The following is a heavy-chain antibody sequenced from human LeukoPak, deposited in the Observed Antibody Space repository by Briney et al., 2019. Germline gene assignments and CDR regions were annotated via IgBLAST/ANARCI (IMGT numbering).Heavy chain of an antibody. CDR3: ARVKSGYDFDY. CDR1: GFTFSSYA. J-gene: IGHJ4*02. CDR2: ISDGGSST. V-gene: IGHV3-23*01. D-gene: IGHD5-12*01. Sequence: PGGSLRLSCAASGFTFSSYAMSWVRQAPGKGLEWVSGISDGGSSTHYADSVKGRFTISRDNSNNTLFLQMNSLRAEDTAEYYCARVKSGYDFDYWGQGTLVTVSS.